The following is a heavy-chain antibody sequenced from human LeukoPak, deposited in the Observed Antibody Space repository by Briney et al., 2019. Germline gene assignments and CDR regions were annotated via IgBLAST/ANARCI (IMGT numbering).Heavy chain of an antibody. CDR3: ARSRSGYGIFDF. D-gene: IGHD3-22*01. CDR1: GFTFSTYA. V-gene: IGHV3-23*01. CDR2: ISVSGGTT. J-gene: IGHJ4*02. Sequence: PGGSLRLSCAASGFTFSTYAMSWVRQPPGKGLEWVSTISVSGGTTHYADSVKGRFTISRDNSKNTLYLQMSSLRAEDTAVYYCARSRSGYGIFDFWGQGTLVTVSS.